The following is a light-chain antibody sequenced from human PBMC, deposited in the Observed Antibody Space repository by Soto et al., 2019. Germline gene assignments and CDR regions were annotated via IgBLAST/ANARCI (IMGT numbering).Light chain of an antibody. V-gene: IGKV3-20*01. CDR2: GAS. CDR1: QTLSNTY. CDR3: QQYDTSPVT. Sequence: EIVLTQSPGTLSLSPGERATLSCRAIQTLSNTYLAWYQQKPSQAPRLLIYGASTRATGIPDRFSGSGSGTDFTLTISRLEPEDFAVYYRQQYDTSPVTFGPGTRVEIK. J-gene: IGKJ1*01.